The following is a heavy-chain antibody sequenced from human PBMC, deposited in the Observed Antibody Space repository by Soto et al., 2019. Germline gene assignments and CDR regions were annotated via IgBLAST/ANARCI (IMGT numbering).Heavy chain of an antibody. CDR1: GGTFSSYA. Sequence: SVKVSCKASGGTFSSYAISWVRQAPGQGLEWMGGIIPIFGTANYAQKFQGRVTITADESTSTAYMELSSLRSEDTAVYYCARALLRDIVVVPAASYGMDVWGQGTTVTVSS. J-gene: IGHJ6*02. CDR2: IIPIFGTA. V-gene: IGHV1-69*13. D-gene: IGHD2-2*01. CDR3: ARALLRDIVVVPAASYGMDV.